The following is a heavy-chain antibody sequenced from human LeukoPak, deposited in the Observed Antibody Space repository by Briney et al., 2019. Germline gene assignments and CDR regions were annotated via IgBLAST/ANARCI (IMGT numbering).Heavy chain of an antibody. V-gene: IGHV4-4*02. CDR1: GGSISGSNW. CDR3: ARGFRLYYYYMDV. CDR2: IYHSGST. Sequence: PSGTLSLTCAVSGGSISGSNWWSWVRQPPGKGLEWIGEIYHSGSTNYNPSLKSRVTISVDTSKNQFSLKLSSVTAADTAVYYCARGFRLYYYYMDVWGKGTTVTVSS. J-gene: IGHJ6*03. D-gene: IGHD2/OR15-2a*01.